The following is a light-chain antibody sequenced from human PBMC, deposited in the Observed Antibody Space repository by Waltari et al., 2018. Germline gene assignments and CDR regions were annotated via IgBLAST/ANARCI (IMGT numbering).Light chain of an antibody. CDR2: SAS. Sequence: DVQLTQSPSFVSASVGDRVTITCRASQGIGIFLAWYQQKPGTAPKLLIVSASTLQTGVPSRFSGSGSWTDFTLTISNLQPEDFATYYCQQLHTYPPWTFGPGTRVEMK. J-gene: IGKJ1*01. CDR1: QGIGIF. CDR3: QQLHTYPPWT. V-gene: IGKV1-9*01.